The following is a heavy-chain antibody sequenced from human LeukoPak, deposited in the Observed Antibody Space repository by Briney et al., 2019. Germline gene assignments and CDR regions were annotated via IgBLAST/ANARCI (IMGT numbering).Heavy chain of an antibody. D-gene: IGHD2-21*01. CDR1: GFTFSNYA. Sequence: PGGSLRLSCAASGFTFSNYAMSWVRQAPGKGLEWVSAISGSEWSTYYADSVRGRFAISRDNSKNTLYLLMNSLRAEDTAVYYCAKILAPYCGDECYSIWGQGTGVTVSS. CDR2: ISGSEWST. V-gene: IGHV3-23*01. J-gene: IGHJ3*02. CDR3: AKILAPYCGDECYSI.